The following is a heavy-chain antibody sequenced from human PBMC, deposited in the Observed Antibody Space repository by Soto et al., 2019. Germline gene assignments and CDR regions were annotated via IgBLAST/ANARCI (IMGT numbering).Heavy chain of an antibody. CDR1: GGTFSSYA. CDR2: IIPIFGTA. Sequence: SVKVSCKASGGTFSSYAISWVRQAPGQGLGWMGGIIPIFGTANYAQKFQGRVTITADKSTSTAYMELSSLRSEDTAVYYCARGITIFRVVPYGMDVWGQGTTVTVSS. D-gene: IGHD3-3*01. J-gene: IGHJ6*02. V-gene: IGHV1-69*06. CDR3: ARGITIFRVVPYGMDV.